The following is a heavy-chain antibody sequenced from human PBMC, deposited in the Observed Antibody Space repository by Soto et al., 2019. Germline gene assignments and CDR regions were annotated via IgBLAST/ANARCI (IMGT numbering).Heavy chain of an antibody. Sequence: QVQLQQWGAGLLKPSETLSLTCAVYGGSFSGYYWSWIRQPPGKGLEWIGEINHSGSTNYNPSLKSRVTISVDTSKNQFSLKLSSVTAADTAVYYCARGERTGYSSSSGDYWGQGTLVTVSS. CDR1: GGSFSGYY. CDR2: INHSGST. V-gene: IGHV4-34*01. D-gene: IGHD6-6*01. CDR3: ARGERTGYSSSSGDY. J-gene: IGHJ4*02.